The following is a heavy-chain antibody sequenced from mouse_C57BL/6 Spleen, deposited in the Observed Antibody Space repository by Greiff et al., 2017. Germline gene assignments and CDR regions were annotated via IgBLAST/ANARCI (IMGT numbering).Heavy chain of an antibody. CDR3: ASHYGSSYGFAY. Sequence: QVQLQQSGPELVKPGASVKISCKASGYAFSRSWMNWVKQRPGKGLEWIGRLYPGDGDTNYNGKLKGKATLTADKASSTAYMQLSSLTAADSAVYCCASHYGSSYGFAYWGQGTLVTVSA. CDR1: GYAFSRSW. CDR2: LYPGDGDT. D-gene: IGHD1-1*01. J-gene: IGHJ3*01. V-gene: IGHV1-82*01.